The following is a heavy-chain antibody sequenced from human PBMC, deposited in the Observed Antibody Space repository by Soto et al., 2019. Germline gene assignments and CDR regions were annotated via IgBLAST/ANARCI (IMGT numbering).Heavy chain of an antibody. J-gene: IGHJ4*02. CDR1: GFTFSSYW. D-gene: IGHD6-13*01. CDR3: ARVAPSAAHLDY. Sequence: PXGSLILSCSAAGFTFSSYWMHWVRQAPGKGLVWVSRINSDGSSTSYADSVKGRFTISRDNAKNTLYLQMNSLRAEDTAVYYCARVAPSAAHLDYWGQGTLVTVSS. V-gene: IGHV3-74*01. CDR2: INSDGSST.